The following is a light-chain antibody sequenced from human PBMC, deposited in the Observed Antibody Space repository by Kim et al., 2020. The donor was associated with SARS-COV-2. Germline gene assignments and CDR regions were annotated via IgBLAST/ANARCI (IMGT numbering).Light chain of an antibody. V-gene: IGKV3-20*01. Sequence: LSPRERATLSCRASQSVSSNYLAWYPQNPGQAPRLLLYGASNRATGIPDRFSGSGSGTDFTLTISRLEPEDFAVYYCQQYGSSPYTFGQGTKLEI. CDR3: QQYGSSPYT. J-gene: IGKJ2*01. CDR2: GAS. CDR1: QSVSSNY.